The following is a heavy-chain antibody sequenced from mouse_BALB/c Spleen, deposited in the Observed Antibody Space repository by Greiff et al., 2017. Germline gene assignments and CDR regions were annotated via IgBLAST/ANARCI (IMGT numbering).Heavy chain of an antibody. CDR2: ISSGGRYT. J-gene: IGHJ4*01. CDR3: AREGRNYAMDY. D-gene: IGHD1-1*01. Sequence: EVKVVDSGGGLVKPGGSLKLSCAASGFTFSSYAMSWVRQSPEKRLEWVAEISSGGRYTYYPDTVTGRFTISRDNAKNTLYLEMSSLRSEDTAMYYCAREGRNYAMDYWGQGTSVTVSS. CDR1: GFTFSSYA. V-gene: IGHV5-9-4*01.